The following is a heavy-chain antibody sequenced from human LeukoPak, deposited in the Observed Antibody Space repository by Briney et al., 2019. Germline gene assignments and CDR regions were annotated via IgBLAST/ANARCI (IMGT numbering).Heavy chain of an antibody. CDR3: ASGKRSSGYAPLPY. D-gene: IGHD3-22*01. Sequence: GGSLRLSCAASGFTVSSNYMSWVRQAPGKGLEWVSVIYSGGSTYYADSVKGRFTISRDNSKNTLYLQMNSLRAGDTAVYYCASGKRSSGYAPLPYWGQGTLVTVPS. CDR1: GFTVSSNY. V-gene: IGHV3-66*02. J-gene: IGHJ4*02. CDR2: IYSGGST.